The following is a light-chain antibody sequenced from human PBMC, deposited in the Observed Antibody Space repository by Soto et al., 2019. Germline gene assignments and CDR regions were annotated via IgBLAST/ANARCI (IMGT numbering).Light chain of an antibody. V-gene: IGKV1-5*01. CDR2: DAS. J-gene: IGKJ1*01. CDR3: QHYNSYSEA. Sequence: DIQMTQSPSTLSASVGDRVTITCRASKNINTWVAWYQQKPGKAPKLLIYDASSLESGVPSRVSGSGSGTEFTLTISSLQPEDFATYYCQHYNSYSEAFGQGTKVDIK. CDR1: KNINTW.